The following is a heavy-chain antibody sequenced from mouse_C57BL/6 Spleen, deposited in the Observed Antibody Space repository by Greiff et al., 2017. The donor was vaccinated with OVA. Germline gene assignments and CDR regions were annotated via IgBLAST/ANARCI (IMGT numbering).Heavy chain of an antibody. CDR2: IHPNSGST. CDR1: GYTFTSYW. V-gene: IGHV1-64*01. J-gene: IGHJ2*01. Sequence: VQLQQPGAELVKPGASVKLSCKASGYTFTSYWMHWVKQRPGQGLEWIGMIHPNSGSTNYNEKFKSKATLTVDKSSSTAYMQLSSLTSEDSAVYYCARRPFTTLVVDYWGQGTTLTVSS. CDR3: ARRPFTTLVVDY. D-gene: IGHD1-1*01.